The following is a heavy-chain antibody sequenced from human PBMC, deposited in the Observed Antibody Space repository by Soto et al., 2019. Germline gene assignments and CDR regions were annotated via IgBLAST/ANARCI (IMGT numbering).Heavy chain of an antibody. CDR3: ARGELYDYVWGSYDY. V-gene: IGHV4-59*01. CDR1: GGSISSYY. Sequence: QVQLQESGPGLVKPSETLSLTCTVSGGSISSYYWSWIRQPPGKGLEWIGYIYYSGSTNYNPSLKSRVTLSVDTSKNQFSLKLSSVTAADTAVYYCARGELYDYVWGSYDYWGQGTLVTVSS. D-gene: IGHD3-16*01. J-gene: IGHJ4*02. CDR2: IYYSGST.